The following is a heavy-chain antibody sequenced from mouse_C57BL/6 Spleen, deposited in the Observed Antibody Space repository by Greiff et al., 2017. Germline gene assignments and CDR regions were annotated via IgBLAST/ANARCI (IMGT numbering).Heavy chain of an antibody. CDR1: GYTFTSYW. CDR2: IHPSDSDT. Sequence: QVQLQQPGAELVKPGASVKVSCKASGYTFTSYWMHWVKQRPGQGLEWIGRIHPSDSDTNYNQKFKGKATLTVDKSSSTAYMQLSILTSEDSAVYYCAIGICLRHEYYFDYWGQGTTLTVSS. D-gene: IGHD2-2*01. J-gene: IGHJ2*01. V-gene: IGHV1-74*01. CDR3: AIGICLRHEYYFDY.